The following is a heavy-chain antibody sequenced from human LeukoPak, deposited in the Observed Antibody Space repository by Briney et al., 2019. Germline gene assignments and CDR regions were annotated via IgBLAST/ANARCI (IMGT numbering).Heavy chain of an antibody. Sequence: ASVKVSCKASGGTFSSYAISWVRQAPGQGLEWMGGIIPIFGTANYAQKFQGRVTITTDESTSTAYMELSSVRSEDTAVYYCASRSGYYYFDYWGQGTLVTVSS. V-gene: IGHV1-69*05. CDR1: GGTFSSYA. CDR2: IIPIFGTA. CDR3: ASRSGYYYFDY. J-gene: IGHJ4*02. D-gene: IGHD3-22*01.